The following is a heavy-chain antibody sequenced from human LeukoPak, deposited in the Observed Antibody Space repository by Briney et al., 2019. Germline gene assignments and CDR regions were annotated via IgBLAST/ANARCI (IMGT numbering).Heavy chain of an antibody. CDR3: ARGGKSAYAWFDP. J-gene: IGHJ5*02. V-gene: IGHV5-10-1*01. CDR1: GYSFTNYW. D-gene: IGHD5-12*01. CDR2: IDPSDSYT. Sequence: GESLKISCKDSGYSFTNYWISWVRQMPGKGLEWMGTIDPSDSYTNYSPSFQGHVTISADKSISTAYLQWSSLKASDTAMYYCARGGKSAYAWFDPWGQGALVTVSS.